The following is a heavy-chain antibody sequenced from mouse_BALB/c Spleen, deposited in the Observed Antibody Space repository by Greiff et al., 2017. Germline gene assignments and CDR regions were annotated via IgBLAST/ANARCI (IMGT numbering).Heavy chain of an antibody. V-gene: IGHV1S56*01. J-gene: IGHJ1*01. CDR3: ARVPWRNWYFDV. CDR1: GYTFTRYY. Sequence: QVQLQQSGPELVKPGASVKMSCKASGYTFTRYYIHWVKQRPGQGLEWIGWIYPGDGSTKYNEKFKGKTTLTADKSSSTAYMLLSSLTSEDSAIYFCARVPWRNWYFDVWGAGTTVTVSS. CDR2: IYPGDGST.